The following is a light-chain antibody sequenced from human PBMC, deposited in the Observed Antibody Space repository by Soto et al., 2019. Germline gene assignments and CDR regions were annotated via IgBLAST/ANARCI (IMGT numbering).Light chain of an antibody. J-gene: IGKJ2*01. CDR2: GAS. V-gene: IGKV3-20*01. CDR1: QSVDSSY. CDR3: QQYGSSPRYT. Sequence: EIELTQSPGTLSLSPGERATLSCRASQSVDSSYLAWYQQKPGQAPRLLIYGASSRATGIPDRFSGSGSGTDFTLTISRLEPEDFAVYYCQQYGSSPRYTFGQGTKLEIK.